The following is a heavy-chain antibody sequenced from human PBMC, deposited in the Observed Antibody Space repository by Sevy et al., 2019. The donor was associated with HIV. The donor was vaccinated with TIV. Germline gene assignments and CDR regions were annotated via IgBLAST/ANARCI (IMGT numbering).Heavy chain of an antibody. CDR2: IKQDGSEK. J-gene: IGHJ6*02. D-gene: IGHD6-25*01. CDR3: ARVPYSSAYYYYYGMDV. CDR1: GFTFSSYW. V-gene: IGHV3-7*01. Sequence: GGSLRLSCAASGFTFSSYWMSWVRQAPGKGLEWVANIKQDGSEKYYVDSVKGRFTISRDNAKNSLYLQMNSLRAEDTAVYYGARVPYSSAYYYYYGMDVWGQGTTVTVSS.